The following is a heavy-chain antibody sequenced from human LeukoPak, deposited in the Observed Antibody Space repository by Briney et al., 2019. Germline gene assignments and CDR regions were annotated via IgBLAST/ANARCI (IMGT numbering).Heavy chain of an antibody. D-gene: IGHD3-9*01. CDR1: GFTFSSYS. Sequence: PGGSLRLSCAASGFTFSSYSMAWVRQAPGKGLEWLSYITSSSNINYADSVKGRFTISRDNAKNSLYLQMNSLRAEDTAVYYCAKMNMRFDWLLAVDYWGQGTLVTVSS. V-gene: IGHV3-48*01. J-gene: IGHJ4*02. CDR3: AKMNMRFDWLLAVDY. CDR2: ITSSSNI.